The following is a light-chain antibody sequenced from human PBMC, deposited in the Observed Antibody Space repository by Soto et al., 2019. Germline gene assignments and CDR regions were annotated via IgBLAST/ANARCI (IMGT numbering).Light chain of an antibody. J-gene: IGKJ4*01. Sequence: DIQMTQSPSSLSASVGDRVTITCRASQSISSYLNWYQQKPGKAPKLLIYATSTFHSGVPSRISGSGSGTDFTLTISSLQPEDCATYYCQQSYSLPLTFGGGTKVEI. V-gene: IGKV1-39*01. CDR1: QSISSY. CDR3: QQSYSLPLT. CDR2: ATS.